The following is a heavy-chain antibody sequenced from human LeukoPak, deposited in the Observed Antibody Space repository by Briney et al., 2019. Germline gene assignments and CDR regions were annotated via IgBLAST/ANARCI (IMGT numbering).Heavy chain of an antibody. V-gene: IGHV3-21*01. CDR2: ISSSGSYI. CDR1: GFTFATYG. D-gene: IGHD5-18*01. Sequence: GGSLRLSCEASGFTFATYGMTWVRQAPGKGLEWVSSISSSGSYIYYADSMQGRFTISRDNAKNSLFLQMSSLRAEDTAVYYCVRDLGEIQLWSSYYFDSWGQGTLVTVSS. CDR3: VRDLGEIQLWSSYYFDS. J-gene: IGHJ4*02.